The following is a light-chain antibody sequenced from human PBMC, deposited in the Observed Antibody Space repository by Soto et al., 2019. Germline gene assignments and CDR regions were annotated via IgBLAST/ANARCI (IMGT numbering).Light chain of an antibody. J-gene: IGKJ5*01. V-gene: IGKV1-39*01. Sequence: DIQMTQSPSSLSASVGDRVTITCRASQSISSYLNWYQQKPGKAPKLLIYAASSLQSGVPSRFSGSGSGTDFTLTISSLQPEDFATYYCKQSYSTPRTLGQGTRLEIK. CDR1: QSISSY. CDR3: KQSYSTPRT. CDR2: AAS.